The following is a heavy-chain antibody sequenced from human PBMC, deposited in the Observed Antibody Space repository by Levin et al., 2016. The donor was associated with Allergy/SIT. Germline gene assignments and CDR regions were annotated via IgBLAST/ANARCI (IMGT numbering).Heavy chain of an antibody. CDR2: FDPEDGET. Sequence: ASVKVSCKVSGYTLTELSMHWVRQAPGKGLEWMGGFDPEDGETIYAQKFQGRVTMTTDTSTSTAYMELRSLRSDDTAVYYCAREYPDYYDFWSGDFSTGYFDLWGRGTLVTVSS. CDR1: GYTLTELS. CDR3: AREYPDYYDFWSGDFSTGYFDL. V-gene: IGHV1-24*01. J-gene: IGHJ2*01. D-gene: IGHD3-3*01.